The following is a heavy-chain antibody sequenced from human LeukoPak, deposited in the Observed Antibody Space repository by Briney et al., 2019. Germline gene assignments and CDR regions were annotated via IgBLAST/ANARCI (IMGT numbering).Heavy chain of an antibody. D-gene: IGHD3-9*01. V-gene: IGHV1-2*02. Sequence: ASVKVSCKASGYTFTDDYVHWVRQAPGQGLEWMGWINPNSGVTNYAQKFQGRVTMTRDMSISTAYMELSRLRSDDTAVYYCARSPHILTGENFDYWGQGTLLTVSS. CDR2: INPNSGVT. CDR3: ARSPHILTGENFDY. J-gene: IGHJ4*02. CDR1: GYTFTDDY.